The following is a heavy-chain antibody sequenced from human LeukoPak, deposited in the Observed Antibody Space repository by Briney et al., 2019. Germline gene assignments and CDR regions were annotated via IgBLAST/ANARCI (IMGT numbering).Heavy chain of an antibody. CDR2: FSSSSSYI. Sequence: KSGGSLRLSCAASGFTFSSHSMNWVRQAPGKGLEWVSSFSSSSSYIYYADSVKGRFTISRDNAKNSLSLQMNSLRAEDTAVYYCARGQYSGNDLGNWFDPWGQGTLVIVPS. V-gene: IGHV3-21*03. J-gene: IGHJ5*02. CDR1: GFTFSSHS. CDR3: ARGQYSGNDLGNWFDP. D-gene: IGHD5-12*01.